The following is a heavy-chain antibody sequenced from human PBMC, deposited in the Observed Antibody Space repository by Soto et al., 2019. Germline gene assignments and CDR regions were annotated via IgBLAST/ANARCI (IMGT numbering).Heavy chain of an antibody. CDR1: GYTFTSYY. D-gene: IGHD3-22*01. CDR3: ARQVMYYYDSSGYYDPFDY. CDR2: INPSGGST. Sequence: ASVKVSCKASGYTFTSYYMHWVRLAPGQGLEWMGIINPSGGSTSYAQKFQGRVTMTRDTSTSTVYMELSSLRSEDTAVYYCARQVMYYYDSSGYYDPFDYWGQGTLVTVSS. J-gene: IGHJ4*02. V-gene: IGHV1-46*01.